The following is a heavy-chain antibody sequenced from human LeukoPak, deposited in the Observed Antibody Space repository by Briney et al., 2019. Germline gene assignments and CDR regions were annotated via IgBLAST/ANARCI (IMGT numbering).Heavy chain of an antibody. CDR2: IYHSGST. D-gene: IGHD2-15*01. V-gene: IGHV4-30-2*01. Sequence: ASETLSLTCAVSGGSISSGGYSWSWIRQPPGKGLEWIGYIYHSGSTYYNPSLKSRVTISVDRSKNQFSLKLSSVTAADTVVYYCATLADCSGGSCYYGFDYWGQGTLVTVSS. J-gene: IGHJ4*02. CDR3: ATLADCSGGSCYYGFDY. CDR1: GGSISSGGYS.